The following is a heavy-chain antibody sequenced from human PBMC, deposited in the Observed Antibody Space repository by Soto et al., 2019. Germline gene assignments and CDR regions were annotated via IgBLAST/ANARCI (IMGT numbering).Heavy chain of an antibody. J-gene: IGHJ3*02. CDR2: ISGSGGVT. CDR1: GFTFSNYA. V-gene: IGHV3-23*01. D-gene: IGHD5-12*01. CDR3: ARSRDGYNSHAFDI. Sequence: GGSLRLSCAASGFTFSNYAMTWVRQAPGKGLERVSHISGSGGVTQYADSVKGRLTISRDNSKNTVRLQMDSLRAEDTAVYYCARSRDGYNSHAFDIWGQGTMVTVSS.